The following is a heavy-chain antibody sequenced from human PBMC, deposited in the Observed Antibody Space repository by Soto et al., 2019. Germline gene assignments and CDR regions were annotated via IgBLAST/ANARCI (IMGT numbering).Heavy chain of an antibody. CDR2: INHSGST. D-gene: IGHD6-6*01. J-gene: IGHJ4*02. Sequence: QVQLQQWGAGLLKPSETLSLTCAVYGGSFSGYYWSWIRQPPGKGLEWIGEINHSGSTNYNPSLKSRVTISVDTSKNQFSLKVSSVTAADTGVYYCARGIAACDYCGQGTLVTVSS. CDR1: GGSFSGYY. CDR3: ARGIAACDY. V-gene: IGHV4-34*01.